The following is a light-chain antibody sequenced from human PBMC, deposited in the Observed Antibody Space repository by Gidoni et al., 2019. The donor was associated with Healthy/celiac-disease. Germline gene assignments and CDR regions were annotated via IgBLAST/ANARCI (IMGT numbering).Light chain of an antibody. V-gene: IGKV3-11*01. CDR3: QQRSNWLT. J-gene: IGKJ4*01. Sequence: EDVCTQSPATLSLSPGERATLSCRASQSVSSYLAWYQQKPGQAPRHLIYDASNRATGIPARFSRSGSGTDFTLTISSLEPEDFAVYYCQQRSNWLTFXGXTKVEIK. CDR1: QSVSSY. CDR2: DAS.